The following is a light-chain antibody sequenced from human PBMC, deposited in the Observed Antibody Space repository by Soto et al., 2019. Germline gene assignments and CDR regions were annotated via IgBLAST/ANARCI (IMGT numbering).Light chain of an antibody. CDR1: QDVDSNF. CDR3: HQYYSSLT. Sequence: IVLTQSPGTLSLSPGESATLSCRASQDVDSNFLAWYQQRPGQAPRLLIYGSSRRATGIPDRFSGSGSGTDFTLTISRVGPEDIAVYFCHQYYSSLTFGGGTKVEVK. V-gene: IGKV3-20*01. J-gene: IGKJ4*01. CDR2: GSS.